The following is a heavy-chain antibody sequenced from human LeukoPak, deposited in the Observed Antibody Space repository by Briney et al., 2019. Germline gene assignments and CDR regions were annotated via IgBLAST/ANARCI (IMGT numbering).Heavy chain of an antibody. CDR1: GFTFDDYG. CDR2: INWNGGST. V-gene: IGHV3-20*04. J-gene: IGHJ6*03. CDR3: ARASGHPYYYYYYMDV. Sequence: GGSRRLSCAASGFTFDDYGMSWVRQAPGKGREWVAGINWNGGSTGYADSVNGRFTISRDNAKNSLYLQMTSLRDEDTALYYCARASGHPYYYYYYMDVWGKGTTVTVSS. D-gene: IGHD2-15*01.